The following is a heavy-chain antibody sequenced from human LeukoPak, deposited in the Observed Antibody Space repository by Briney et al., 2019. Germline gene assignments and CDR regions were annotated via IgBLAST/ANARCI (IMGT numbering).Heavy chain of an antibody. CDR1: GYTFTSYG. J-gene: IGHJ4*02. CDR2: ISAYNGNT. D-gene: IGHD6-13*01. CDR3: ARDLRGRIAWGPRKDY. V-gene: IGHV1-18*01. Sequence: ASVKVSCKASGYTFTSYGISWVRQAPGQGLEWMGWISAYNGNTNYAQKLQGRVTMTTDTSTSTAYMELRSLRSDDTAVYYCARDLRGRIAWGPRKDYWGQGTLVTVSS.